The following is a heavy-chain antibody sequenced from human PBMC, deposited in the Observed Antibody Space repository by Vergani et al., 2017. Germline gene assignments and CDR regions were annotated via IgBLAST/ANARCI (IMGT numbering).Heavy chain of an antibody. CDR2: ISAYNGNT. CDR1: GYTFTSYG. CDR3: ARARSRIAAADNNWFDP. D-gene: IGHD6-13*01. V-gene: IGHV1-18*04. J-gene: IGHJ5*02. Sequence: QVQLVQSGAEVKKPGASVKVSCKASGYTFTSYGISWVRQAPGQGLEWMGWISAYNGNTNYAQKLQGRVTMTTDTSTSTAYMELRRLRSDDTAVYYCARARSRIAAADNNWFDPWGQGTLVTVSS.